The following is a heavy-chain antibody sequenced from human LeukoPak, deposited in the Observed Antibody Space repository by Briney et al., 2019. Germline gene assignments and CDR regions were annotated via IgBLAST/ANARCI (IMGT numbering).Heavy chain of an antibody. V-gene: IGHV3-74*01. CDR1: GFTFSSYW. CDR3: ARLFVYGSGAEAFDY. CDR2: INSDGSST. J-gene: IGHJ4*02. D-gene: IGHD3-10*01. Sequence: GGSLTLSCAASGFTFSSYWMHWLRQAPGKGLVWVSRINSDGSSTSYADSVKGRFTISRDNAKNTLYLQMDSLRAGDTAVYYCARLFVYGSGAEAFDYWGQGALVTVSS.